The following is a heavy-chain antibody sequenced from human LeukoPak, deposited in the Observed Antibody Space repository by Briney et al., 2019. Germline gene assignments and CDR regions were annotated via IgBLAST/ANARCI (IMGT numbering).Heavy chain of an antibody. V-gene: IGHV4-4*07. CDR3: ARYRANSSSWYPAGAFDI. CDR2: IYTSGST. CDR1: GGSISSYY. J-gene: IGHJ3*02. D-gene: IGHD6-13*01. Sequence: SETLSLTCTVSGGSISSYYWSWIRQPAGKGLEWIGRIYTSGSTNYNPSLKSRVTMSVDTSKNQFSLRLSSVTAADTAVYYCARYRANSSSWYPAGAFDIWGQGTMVTVSS.